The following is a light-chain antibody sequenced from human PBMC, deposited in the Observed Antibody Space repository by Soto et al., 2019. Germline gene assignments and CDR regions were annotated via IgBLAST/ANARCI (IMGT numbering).Light chain of an antibody. CDR2: VNSGGSH. V-gene: IGLV4-69*01. Sequence: QPVLTQSPSESASLGAWVKLNCTLSSGHSNYAIAWHQQQPEKGPRYLMKVNSGGSHIKGDGIPDRFSGSSSGAERYLFISSLQSEDEADYYCQTWGTGSAIVVFGGGTQLTVL. J-gene: IGLJ7*01. CDR3: QTWGTGSAIVV. CDR1: SGHSNYA.